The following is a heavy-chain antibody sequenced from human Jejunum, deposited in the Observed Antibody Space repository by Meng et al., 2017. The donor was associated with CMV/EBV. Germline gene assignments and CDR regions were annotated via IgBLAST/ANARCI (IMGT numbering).Heavy chain of an antibody. D-gene: IGHD5-12*01. Sequence: GFRFDYYAMHWVRQAQGKGLEWGSGISWGSDNMGYAESVRGRFAISRDNTRNSLYLQMNSLRAEDMGVYYCAKQRESGYPAAHFDLWGQGTLVTVSS. CDR3: AKQRESGYPAAHFDL. J-gene: IGHJ4*02. CDR1: GFRFDYYA. CDR2: ISWGSDNM. V-gene: IGHV3-9*03.